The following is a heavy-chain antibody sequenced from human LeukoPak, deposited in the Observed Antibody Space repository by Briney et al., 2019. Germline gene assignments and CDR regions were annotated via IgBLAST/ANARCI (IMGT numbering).Heavy chain of an antibody. CDR1: GFTFSIFG. CDR2: VRFDGSNT. CDR3: AKEIYGDYGY. Sequence: GGSLRLSCGASGFTFSIFGMHWVRQAPDKGLEWVAFVRFDGSNTYYSDSVRGRFTISRDNSKNTLYLQMNSLRGEDTAVYYCAKEIYGDYGYWGQGTLVTVSS. J-gene: IGHJ4*02. D-gene: IGHD4-17*01. V-gene: IGHV3-30*02.